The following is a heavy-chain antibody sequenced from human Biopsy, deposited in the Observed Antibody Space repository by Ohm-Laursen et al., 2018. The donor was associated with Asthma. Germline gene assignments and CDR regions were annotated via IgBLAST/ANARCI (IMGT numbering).Heavy chain of an antibody. V-gene: IGHV3-30*18. CDR2: ISFDGTNR. CDR3: AKEVFPGWELRRGPDS. J-gene: IGHJ4*02. CDR1: GFSFSNYG. Sequence: SLRLSCTASGFSFSNYGVHWVRQAPGKGLDWVAVISFDGTNRNYTDSVKGRFTISRDNSRNTLHLEMNSLRAEDTAVYFCAKEVFPGWELRRGPDSWGQGTLVTVSS. D-gene: IGHD1-26*01.